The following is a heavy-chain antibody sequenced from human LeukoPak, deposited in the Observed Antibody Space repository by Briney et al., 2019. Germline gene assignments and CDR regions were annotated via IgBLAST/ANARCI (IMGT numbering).Heavy chain of an antibody. CDR3: ARVNYYYYYMDV. J-gene: IGHJ6*03. V-gene: IGHV4-59*12. CDR2: IYYSGST. Sequence: SETLSLTCTVSGGSISSYYWSWIRQPPGKGLEWIGYIYYSGSTNYNPSLKSRVTISVDTSKNQFSLKLSSVTAADTAVYYCARVNYYYYYMDVWGKGTTVTISS. CDR1: GGSISSYY.